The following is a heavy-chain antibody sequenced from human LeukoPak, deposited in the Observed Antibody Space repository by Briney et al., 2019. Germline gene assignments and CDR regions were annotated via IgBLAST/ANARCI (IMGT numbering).Heavy chain of an antibody. J-gene: IGHJ4*02. CDR2: IRYDGNNK. V-gene: IGHV3-30*02. CDR3: AKGSIAFCSSTGCYPDS. D-gene: IGHD2-2*01. Sequence: GGSLRLSCAASGFTFSSYAMSWVRQAPGKGLEWVAFIRYDGNNKYYADSVKGRFTISRDNSKNTVDLQTNSLRDEDTAVYSCAKGSIAFCSSTGCYPDSWGQGTLVTVSS. CDR1: GFTFSSYA.